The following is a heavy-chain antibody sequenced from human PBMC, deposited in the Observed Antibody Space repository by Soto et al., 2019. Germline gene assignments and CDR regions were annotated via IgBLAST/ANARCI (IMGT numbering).Heavy chain of an antibody. D-gene: IGHD3-10*01. CDR1: GFTFSSYG. Sequence: GGSLRLSCAASGFTFSSYGMHWVRQAPGKGLEWVAVISYDGSNKYYVDSVKGRFTISRDNSKNTLYLQMNSLRAEDTAVYYCAKWAQIDGSGRGFDPWGQGTLVTVSS. J-gene: IGHJ5*02. CDR2: ISYDGSNK. V-gene: IGHV3-30*18. CDR3: AKWAQIDGSGRGFDP.